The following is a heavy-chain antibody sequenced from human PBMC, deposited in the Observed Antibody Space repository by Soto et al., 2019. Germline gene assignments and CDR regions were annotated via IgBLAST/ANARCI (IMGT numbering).Heavy chain of an antibody. V-gene: IGHV1-18*04. J-gene: IGHJ6*02. D-gene: IGHD2-21*01. Sequence: QVHLVQSGGEVKKPGASVKVSCKASGYRFTSSGFSWVRQAPGQGLEWMGWISGYNGNTLYAQKFKGRVTMTTDTSTSTAYMELGSLRSDDTAVYYCATDPYCGSAPGCSALDAWGQGTPVTVSS. CDR2: ISGYNGNT. CDR3: ATDPYCGSAPGCSALDA. CDR1: GYRFTSSG.